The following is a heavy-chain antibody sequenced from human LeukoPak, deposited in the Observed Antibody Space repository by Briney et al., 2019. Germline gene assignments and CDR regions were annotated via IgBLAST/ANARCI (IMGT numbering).Heavy chain of an antibody. CDR3: ARLILSSYGYFFDY. Sequence: SETLSLTCTVSGGSIRSSSYYWGWIRQPPGKVLECIGSIYYSGNTYYNPYLKSRVTISVETSTNQFSLKLSSVTAADTAVYYCARLILSSYGYFFDYWGQGTLVTVSS. J-gene: IGHJ4*02. D-gene: IGHD5-18*01. CDR2: IYYSGNT. V-gene: IGHV4-39*01. CDR1: GGSIRSSSYY.